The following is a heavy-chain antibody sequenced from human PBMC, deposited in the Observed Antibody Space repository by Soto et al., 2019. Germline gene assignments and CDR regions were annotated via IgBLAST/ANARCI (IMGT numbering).Heavy chain of an antibody. Sequence: ASVKVSCKASGGTFSSYAISWVRQAPGQGLEWMGGIIPIFGTANYAQKFQGRVTITADESTSTAYMELSSLRSEDTAVYYCARGYYYDSSGYYQGAFDIWGQGTMVTVSS. CDR1: GGTFSSYA. V-gene: IGHV1-69*13. D-gene: IGHD3-22*01. CDR2: IIPIFGTA. J-gene: IGHJ3*02. CDR3: ARGYYYDSSGYYQGAFDI.